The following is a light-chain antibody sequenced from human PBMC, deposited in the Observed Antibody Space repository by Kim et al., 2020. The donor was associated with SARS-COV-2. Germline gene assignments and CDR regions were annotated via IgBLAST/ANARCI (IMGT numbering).Light chain of an antibody. CDR1: KLGEKY. J-gene: IGLJ2*01. CDR3: QAWDSSSVV. CDR2: QDN. Sequence: SYELTQPPSVSVSPGQTASITCSGNKLGEKYACWYQQKPGQSPLLVIYQDNKRPSGIPERFSGSNSGNTATLTISGTQAVDEGDYYCQAWDSSSVVFGGGTQLTVL. V-gene: IGLV3-1*01.